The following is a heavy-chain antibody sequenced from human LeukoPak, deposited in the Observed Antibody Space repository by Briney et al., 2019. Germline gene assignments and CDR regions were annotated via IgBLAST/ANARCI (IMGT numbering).Heavy chain of an antibody. Sequence: VASVKVSCKASGYTFTSYDINWVRQATGQGLEWMGWMNPNSGNTGYAQKFQGRVTMTWNTSISTAYMELSSLRSEDTAVYYCARAGWITIFGVVIVVQDWFDPWGQGTLVTVSS. J-gene: IGHJ5*02. V-gene: IGHV1-8*01. CDR3: ARAGWITIFGVVIVVQDWFDP. D-gene: IGHD3-3*01. CDR2: MNPNSGNT. CDR1: GYTFTSYD.